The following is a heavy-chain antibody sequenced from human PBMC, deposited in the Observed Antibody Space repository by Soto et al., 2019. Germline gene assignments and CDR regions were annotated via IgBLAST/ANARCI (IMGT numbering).Heavy chain of an antibody. CDR2: IYYSGST. CDR3: ARQVYSSSWYRGTYYFDY. Sequence: SETLSLTCTVSGGSISSSSYYWGWIRQPSGKGLEWIGSIYYSGSTYYNPSLKSRVTISVDTSKNQFSLKLSSVTAADTAVYYCARQVYSSSWYRGTYYFDYWGQGTLVTVSS. CDR1: GGSISSSSYY. J-gene: IGHJ4*02. D-gene: IGHD6-13*01. V-gene: IGHV4-39*01.